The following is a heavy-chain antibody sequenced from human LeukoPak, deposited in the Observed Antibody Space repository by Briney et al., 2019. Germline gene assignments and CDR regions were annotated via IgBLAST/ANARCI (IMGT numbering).Heavy chain of an antibody. CDR3: ARVEWELPGLDI. Sequence: GRSLRLSCAASGFTFDDYAMHWVRQAPGKGLEWVSGISWNSGSMGYADSVKGRFTISRDNAKNSLYLQMNSLRAEDTAVYYCARVEWELPGLDIWGQGTMVTVSS. V-gene: IGHV3-9*01. CDR2: ISWNSGSM. J-gene: IGHJ3*02. CDR1: GFTFDDYA. D-gene: IGHD1-26*01.